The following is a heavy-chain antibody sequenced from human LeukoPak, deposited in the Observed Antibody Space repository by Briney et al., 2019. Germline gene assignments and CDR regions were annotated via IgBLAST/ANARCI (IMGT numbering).Heavy chain of an antibody. CDR2: IYYTGNT. Sequence: SETLSLTCTVSGDSITGYYWGWIRQPPGKGLEWIGNIYYTGNTYYNASLKSRVTISVDTSKNQFSLKVISMTAADTAVYYCARDMSRGYYGSGTFDPWGQGTLVTVSS. V-gene: IGHV4-39*07. J-gene: IGHJ5*02. CDR3: ARDMSRGYYGSGTFDP. CDR1: GDSITGYY. D-gene: IGHD3-10*01.